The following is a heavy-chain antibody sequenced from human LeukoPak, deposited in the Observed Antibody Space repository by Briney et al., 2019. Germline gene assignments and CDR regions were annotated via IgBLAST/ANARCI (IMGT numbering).Heavy chain of an antibody. Sequence: GGSLRLSCAASGFTVSSYNMNWVRQAPGKGLEWVSYIRSSSRTIHYTDSVKGRFTVSRDNAKNSLYLQMNDLRAEDTAVYFCARVRALATRDAFDVWGQGTMVSVSS. CDR2: IRSSSRTI. V-gene: IGHV3-48*01. D-gene: IGHD5-12*01. CDR1: GFTVSSYN. CDR3: ARVRALATRDAFDV. J-gene: IGHJ3*01.